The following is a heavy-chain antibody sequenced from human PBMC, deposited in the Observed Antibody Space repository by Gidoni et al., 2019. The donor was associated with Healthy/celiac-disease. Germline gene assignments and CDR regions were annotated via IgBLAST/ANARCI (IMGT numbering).Heavy chain of an antibody. V-gene: IGHV4-39*01. J-gene: IGHJ6*02. Sequence: CWWRLRQPPGKGLEWIGSIYYSGSTYYNPSLKSRVTISVDTSKNQFSLKLSSVTAADTAVYYCARHPLHYDFWSGYYTGGYYGMDVWGQGTTVTVSS. CDR1: C. CDR2: IYYSGST. D-gene: IGHD3-3*01. CDR3: ARHPLHYDFWSGYYTGGYYGMDV.